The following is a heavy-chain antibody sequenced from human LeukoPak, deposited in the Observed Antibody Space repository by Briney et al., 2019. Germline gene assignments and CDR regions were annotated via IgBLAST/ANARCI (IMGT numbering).Heavy chain of an antibody. CDR1: GYTFVNFG. CDR3: ARWDYYGSGSSPY. CDR2: ISAYNGNT. Sequence: ASVKVSCKASGYTFVNFGLIWVRQAPGQGLEWMGWISAYNGNTNYAQKLQGRVTMTTDTSTSTAYMELRSLRSDDTAVYYCARWDYYGSGSSPYWGQGTLVTVSS. V-gene: IGHV1-18*01. J-gene: IGHJ4*02. D-gene: IGHD3-10*01.